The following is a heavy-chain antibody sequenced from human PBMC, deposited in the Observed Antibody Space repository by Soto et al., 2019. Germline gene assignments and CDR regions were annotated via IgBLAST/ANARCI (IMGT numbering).Heavy chain of an antibody. CDR2: IWYDGSNK. Sequence: VQLVESGGGVVQPGRSLRLSCAASGFTFSSYGMHWVRQAPGKGLEWVAVIWYDGSNKYYADSVKGRFTISRDNSKNTLYLQMNSLRAEDTAVYYCARDTAIFGVVSTPVFWGQGTLVTVSS. D-gene: IGHD3-3*01. J-gene: IGHJ4*02. V-gene: IGHV3-33*01. CDR1: GFTFSSYG. CDR3: ARDTAIFGVVSTPVF.